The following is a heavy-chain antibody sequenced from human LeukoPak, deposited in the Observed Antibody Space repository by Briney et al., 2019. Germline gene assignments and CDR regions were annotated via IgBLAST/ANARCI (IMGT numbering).Heavy chain of an antibody. Sequence: TGGSLRLSCAASGFIFRDYSMHWVRQAPGKGLEYVSAISSNGGNTYHADSVKGRFTIFRDNSKNTLYLQMGRLRGEDTAVYYCARVGEATAFDYWGQGTLVTVSS. CDR3: ARVGEATAFDY. CDR2: ISSNGGNT. J-gene: IGHJ4*02. CDR1: GFIFRDYS. V-gene: IGHV3-64*02. D-gene: IGHD5-12*01.